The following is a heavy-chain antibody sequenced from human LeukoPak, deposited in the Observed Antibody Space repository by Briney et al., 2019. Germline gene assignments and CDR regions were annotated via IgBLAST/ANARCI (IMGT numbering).Heavy chain of an antibody. V-gene: IGHV4-39*01. CDR1: GGSISSSSYY. Sequence: SETLSLTCTVSGGSISSSSYYWGWIRQPPGKGLEWIGSIYYSGSTYYNPSLKSPVTISVDTTKNQFSLKLSSVTAADTAVYYCASILLSSHYYFNYWGQGTLVTVSS. D-gene: IGHD2/OR15-2a*01. CDR2: IYYSGST. J-gene: IGHJ4*02. CDR3: ASILLSSHYYFNY.